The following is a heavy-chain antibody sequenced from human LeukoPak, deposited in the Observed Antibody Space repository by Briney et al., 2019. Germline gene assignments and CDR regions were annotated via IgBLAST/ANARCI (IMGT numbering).Heavy chain of an antibody. J-gene: IGHJ4*02. CDR3: ARGSYCSSTTCGNFGY. Sequence: PGGSLRLSCAASGFTFSSYWMHWVRQAPGKGLVWVSRIDSDGSSTSYADSVKGRFTISRDNAKNTLYLQMNSLSAEDTAVYYCARGSYCSSTTCGNFGYWGQGTLVTVSS. CDR2: IDSDGSST. CDR1: GFTFSSYW. D-gene: IGHD2-2*01. V-gene: IGHV3-74*01.